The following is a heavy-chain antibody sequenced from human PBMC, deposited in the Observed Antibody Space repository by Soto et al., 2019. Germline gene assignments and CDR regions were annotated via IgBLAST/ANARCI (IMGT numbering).Heavy chain of an antibody. CDR3: ARHLGYCSGGSRYSPPAYGMDV. CDR1: GGSISSYY. Sequence: SETLSLTCTVSGGSISSYYWSWIRQPPGKGLEWIGYIYYSGSTNYNPSLKSRVTISVDTSKNQFSLKLSSVTAADTAVYYCARHLGYCSGGSRYSPPAYGMDVWGQGTTVT. V-gene: IGHV4-59*08. D-gene: IGHD2-15*01. CDR2: IYYSGST. J-gene: IGHJ6*02.